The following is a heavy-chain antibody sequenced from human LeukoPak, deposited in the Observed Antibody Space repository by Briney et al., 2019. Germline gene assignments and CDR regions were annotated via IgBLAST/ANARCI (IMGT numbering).Heavy chain of an antibody. CDR1: GGSISSYY. D-gene: IGHD4-23*01. CDR3: ARRKSGGTLFDC. Sequence: PSETLSLTCTVSGGSISSYYWSWIRQPPGKGLEWVGYIYYSGSTNYNPSLKSRVTISVDTSKNQFSLKLSSVTAADTAVYYCARRKSGGTLFDCWGQGTLVTVSS. CDR2: IYYSGST. V-gene: IGHV4-59*08. J-gene: IGHJ4*02.